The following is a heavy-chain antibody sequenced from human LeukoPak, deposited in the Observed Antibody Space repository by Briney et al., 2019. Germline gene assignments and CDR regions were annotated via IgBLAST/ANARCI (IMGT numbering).Heavy chain of an antibody. CDR3: ASQPIAVAGT. D-gene: IGHD6-19*01. Sequence: SETLSLTCTVSGGSISSYYWSWIRQPPGKGLEWIGYIYYSGSTNYNPSLKSRVTISVDTSKNQFSLKLSSVTAADTAVYYCASQPIAVAGTWGQGTLVTVSS. J-gene: IGHJ5*02. CDR1: GGSISSYY. CDR2: IYYSGST. V-gene: IGHV4-59*08.